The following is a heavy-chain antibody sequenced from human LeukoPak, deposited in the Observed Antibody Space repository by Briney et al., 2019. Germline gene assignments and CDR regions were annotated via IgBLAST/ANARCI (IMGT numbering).Heavy chain of an antibody. Sequence: PSETLSLTCTVSGGSISSYYWSWIRQPPGKGLEWIGYIYYSGSTNYNLSLKSRVTISVDTSKNQFSLKLRSVTAADTAVYHCARTTEGGYIGYFYYYYMDVWGKGTTVTISS. J-gene: IGHJ6*03. V-gene: IGHV4-59*01. CDR3: ARTTEGGYIGYFYYYYMDV. D-gene: IGHD5-18*01. CDR2: IYYSGST. CDR1: GGSISSYY.